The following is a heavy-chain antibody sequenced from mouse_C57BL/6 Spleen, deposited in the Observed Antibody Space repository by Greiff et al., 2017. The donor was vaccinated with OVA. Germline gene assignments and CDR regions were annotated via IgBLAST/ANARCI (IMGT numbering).Heavy chain of an antibody. CDR2: IRIKANGYTT. J-gene: IGHJ2*01. D-gene: IGHD4-1*01. Sequence: EVHLVESGGGLVQPGGSLSLSCAASGFTFTDYYMSWVRQPPGKALEWLGFIRIKANGYTTEYSASVKGRFTISRDNSQSILYLQMNALRAEDSATYYCARYMGLYYFDYWGQGTTLTVSS. V-gene: IGHV7-3*01. CDR3: ARYMGLYYFDY. CDR1: GFTFTDYY.